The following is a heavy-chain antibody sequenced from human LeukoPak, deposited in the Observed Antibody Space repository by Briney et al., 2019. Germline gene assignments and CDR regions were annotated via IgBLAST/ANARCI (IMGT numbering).Heavy chain of an antibody. CDR1: GGSIGSGSY. CDR2: IYYSGST. Sequence: SETLSLTCTVSGGSIGSGSYWGWIRQSPGKGLEWIGSIYYSGSTYYNPSLKSEVTISVDTSKNQFSLKMNSVTAADTAVYYCARGGYYYLDVWGRGTTVTVSS. V-gene: IGHV4-39*07. CDR3: ARGGYYYLDV. J-gene: IGHJ6*03.